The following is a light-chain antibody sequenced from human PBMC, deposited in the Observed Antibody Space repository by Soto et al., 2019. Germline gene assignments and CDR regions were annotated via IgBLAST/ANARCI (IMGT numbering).Light chain of an antibody. J-gene: IGKJ1*01. CDR1: QSICSY. V-gene: IGKV1-5*03. CDR2: GAS. CDR3: QQYTGYSLT. Sequence: DIQMTQSPSTLSVSLGERATISCRASQSICSYLAWYQQKPGKAPRLLIYGASSLASGVPARFSGSGSGTEFTLTISSLQPDDFATYYCQQYTGYSLTFGQGTKVDIK.